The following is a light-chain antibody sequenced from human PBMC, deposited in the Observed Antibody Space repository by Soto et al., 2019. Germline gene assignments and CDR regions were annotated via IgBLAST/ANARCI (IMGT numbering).Light chain of an antibody. V-gene: IGLV1-40*01. J-gene: IGLJ2*01. CDR2: VNI. CDR1: SSNIGAGYD. Sequence: QSVLTQPPSVSGAPGQRVTISCTGSSSNIGAGYDVHWYQQLPGTAPKLLIYVNINRPSGVPDRFSGSKSGTSASLAITGLQAEDEADYYCQSYDSSLSGSVVFGGGTKVTVL. CDR3: QSYDSSLSGSVV.